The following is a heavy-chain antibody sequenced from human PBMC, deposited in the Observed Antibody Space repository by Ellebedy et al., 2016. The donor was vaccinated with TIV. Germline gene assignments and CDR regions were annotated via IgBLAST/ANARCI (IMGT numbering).Heavy chain of an antibody. CDR1: GGSFSGYY. J-gene: IGHJ2*01. D-gene: IGHD2-21*01. Sequence: MPSETLSLTCAVYGGSFSGYYWTWIRQSPGKGLDWIAEIHQSGTIYYNPSLKSRVTILIDTSTKQVSLKLSSVNAADTAIYFCASSPQGGDRRYFDIWGRGTLVTVSS. V-gene: IGHV4-34*01. CDR3: ASSPQGGDRRYFDI. CDR2: IHQSGTI.